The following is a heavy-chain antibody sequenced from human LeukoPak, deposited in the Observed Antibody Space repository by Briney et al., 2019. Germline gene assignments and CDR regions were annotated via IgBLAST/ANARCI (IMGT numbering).Heavy chain of an antibody. CDR3: ARPGIAAAGTGAWFDP. J-gene: IGHJ5*02. Sequence: SETLSLTCTVSGYSISSGYYWGWIRQPPGKGLEWIGSIYHSGSTYYNPSLKSQVTISVDTSKNQFSLKLSSVTAADTAVYYCARPGIAAAGTGAWFDPWGQGTLVTVSS. CDR2: IYHSGST. V-gene: IGHV4-38-2*02. D-gene: IGHD6-13*01. CDR1: GYSISSGYY.